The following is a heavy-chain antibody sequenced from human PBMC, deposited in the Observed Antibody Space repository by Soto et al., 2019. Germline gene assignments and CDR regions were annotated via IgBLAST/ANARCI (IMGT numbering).Heavy chain of an antibody. J-gene: IGHJ4*02. D-gene: IGHD3-16*01. CDR2: VYYNGFT. Sequence: QVQLRESGPGLVKPSDTLSLICTVSGGSISTYYWSWIRQPPGKGLEWIASVYYNGFTNYNPSLMSRVTMSVDTCRNQFSLRLNSVTAADTAMYYCARVSYDLVYYFDFWGQGTLVTVSS. CDR1: GGSISTYY. V-gene: IGHV4-59*07. CDR3: ARVSYDLVYYFDF.